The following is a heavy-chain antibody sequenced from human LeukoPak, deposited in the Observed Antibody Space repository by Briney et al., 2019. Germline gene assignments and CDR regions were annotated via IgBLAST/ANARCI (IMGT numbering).Heavy chain of an antibody. J-gene: IGHJ4*02. CDR1: GFAFSDYW. D-gene: IGHD2-2*01. V-gene: IGHV3-7*01. CDR3: GSTNSFSY. Sequence: PGGSLRLSCAASGFAFSDYWMNWVRQAPGKGLEWVANIKQDGSETNYVDSVKGRFTISRDNAKNSLYLQMNSLRAEDTALYYCGSTNSFSYRGQGTLVTVSS. CDR2: IKQDGSET.